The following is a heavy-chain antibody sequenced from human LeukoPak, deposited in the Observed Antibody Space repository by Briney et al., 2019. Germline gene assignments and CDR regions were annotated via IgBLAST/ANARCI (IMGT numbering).Heavy chain of an antibody. CDR3: ARGPRAFDI. Sequence: PGGSLRLSCAASGFTFSSYAMSWVRQAPGKGLEWIGEINHSGSTNYNPSLKSRVTISVDTSKNQFSLKLSSVTAADTAVYYCARGPRAFDIRGQGTMVTVSS. J-gene: IGHJ3*02. CDR1: GFTFSSYA. V-gene: IGHV4-34*01. CDR2: INHSGST.